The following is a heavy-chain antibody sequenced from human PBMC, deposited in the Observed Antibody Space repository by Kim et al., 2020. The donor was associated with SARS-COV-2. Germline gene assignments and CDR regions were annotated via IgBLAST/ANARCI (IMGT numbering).Heavy chain of an antibody. CDR2: VVPFLGTT. V-gene: IGHV1-69*13. D-gene: IGHD2-15*01. CDR1: GCSLSNYA. J-gene: IGHJ3*02. Sequence: SVKVSCKASGCSLSNYAIRWVRQVPGQGLQWMGEVVPFLGTTIYAQMFEGRVMITAVEAAATVYMELSSLRSDDTAVYYCARDIVAVSPVNAFSIWGQGTLITVSS. CDR3: ARDIVAVSPVNAFSI.